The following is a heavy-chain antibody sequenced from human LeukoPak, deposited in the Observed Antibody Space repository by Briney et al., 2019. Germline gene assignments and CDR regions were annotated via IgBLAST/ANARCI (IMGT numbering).Heavy chain of an antibody. V-gene: IGHV3-48*03. Sequence: PGGSLRLSCAASGFTFSSYEMNWVRQAPGKGLEWVSYISSSGSIIYYADSVKGRFTISRDNAKNSLYLQMNSLRAEDTAVYYCAREGYSYGYTAVDYWGQGTLVTVSS. CDR2: ISSSGSII. D-gene: IGHD5-18*01. J-gene: IGHJ4*02. CDR3: AREGYSYGYTAVDY. CDR1: GFTFSSYE.